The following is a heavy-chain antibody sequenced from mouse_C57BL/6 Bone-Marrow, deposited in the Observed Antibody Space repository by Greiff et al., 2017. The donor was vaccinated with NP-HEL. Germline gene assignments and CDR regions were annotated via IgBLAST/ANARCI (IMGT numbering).Heavy chain of an antibody. CDR3: ARMGGSSSSWFAY. D-gene: IGHD1-1*01. J-gene: IGHJ3*01. CDR1: GFSLRTLGMG. CDR2: IWWDDDK. V-gene: IGHV8-8*01. Sequence: ESGPGILQPSQTLSLTCSFSGFSLRTLGMGVGWIRQPSGKGLEWLAHIWWDDDKYYNPALKSRLTISKDTSKNQGFLKIANVDTADTATYYCARMGGSSSSWFAYWGQGTLVTVSA.